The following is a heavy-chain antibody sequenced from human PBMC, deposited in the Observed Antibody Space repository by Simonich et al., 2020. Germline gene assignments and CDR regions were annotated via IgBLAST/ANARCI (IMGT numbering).Heavy chain of an antibody. CDR1: GGSIRSYY. CDR3: ARSLGYYYYYYGMDV. J-gene: IGHJ6*02. V-gene: IGHV4-59*08. CDR2: IYYSGST. Sequence: QVQLQESGPGLVKPSETLSLTCTVSGGSIRSYYWSWLRQPRGKGLEWIRYIYYSGSTNYNPSLKSRVTISVDTSKNQFSLKLSSVTAADTAVYYCARSLGYYYYYYGMDVWGQGTTVTVSS. D-gene: IGHD1-26*01.